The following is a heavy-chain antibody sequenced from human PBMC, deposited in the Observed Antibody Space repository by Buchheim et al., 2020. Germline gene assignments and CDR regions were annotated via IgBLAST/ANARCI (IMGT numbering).Heavy chain of an antibody. CDR3: ARLTGSTFYYYYGMDV. J-gene: IGHJ6*02. CDR2: ISSYNDKR. Sequence: QVQLVQSGAEVKKPGASVKVSCKASGYTFTSYGISWVRQAPGQGLEWMGWISSYNDKRNYAQKAQGRVTMTSDTSKRPAYMELRSLRPDDAAVYYCARLTGSTFYYYYGMDVWGQGTT. D-gene: IGHD1-7*01. CDR1: GYTFTSYG. V-gene: IGHV1-18*01.